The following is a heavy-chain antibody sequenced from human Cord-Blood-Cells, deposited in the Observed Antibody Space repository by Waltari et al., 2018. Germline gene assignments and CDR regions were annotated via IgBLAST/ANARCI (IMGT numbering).Heavy chain of an antibody. J-gene: IGHJ5*02. CDR1: GGTFSSYP. CDR2: IIPSLGIA. V-gene: IGHV1-69*02. Sequence: QVQLVQSGAEVKKPGSSVKVSCKASGGTFSSYPISWVRQAPGQGLEWMGRIIPSLGIANYAQKFQGRVTSTADKSTSTAYMELSSLRSEDTDVYYCARRSSSWYWCDPWGQGTLVTVSS. D-gene: IGHD6-13*01. CDR3: ARRSSSWYWCDP.